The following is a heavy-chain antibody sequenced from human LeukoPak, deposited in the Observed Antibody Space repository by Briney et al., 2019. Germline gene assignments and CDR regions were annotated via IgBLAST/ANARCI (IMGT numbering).Heavy chain of an antibody. CDR1: GYTFTSYI. J-gene: IGHJ4*02. V-gene: IGHV1-18*01. D-gene: IGHD1-26*01. Sequence: ASLKVSCKASGYTFTSYIIIWVRQAPGQGLEWIGGISTYSGYTNYAQKVQGRITMTTDTSTSTSYMELRSLRSDDTAVYYCARDSGSYNGFDYWGQGTLVTVSS. CDR3: ARDSGSYNGFDY. CDR2: ISTYSGYT.